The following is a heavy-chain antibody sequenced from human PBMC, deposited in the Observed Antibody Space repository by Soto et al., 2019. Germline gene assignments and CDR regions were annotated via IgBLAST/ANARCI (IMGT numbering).Heavy chain of an antibody. CDR2: ISGSGGST. CDR3: AKGSSSCYSDVYYFDY. CDR1: GFTFSSYA. V-gene: IGHV3-23*01. Sequence: LRLSCAASGFTFSSYAMSWVRQAPGKGLEWVSAISGSGGSTYYADSVKGRFTISRDNSKNTLYLQMSSLRAEDTAVYYCAKGSSSCYSDVYYFDYWGQGTLVTVSS. D-gene: IGHD6-13*01. J-gene: IGHJ4*02.